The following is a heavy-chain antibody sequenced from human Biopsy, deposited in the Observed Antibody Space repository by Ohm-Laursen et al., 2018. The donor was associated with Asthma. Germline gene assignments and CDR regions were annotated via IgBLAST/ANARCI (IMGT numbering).Heavy chain of an antibody. V-gene: IGHV1-18*01. D-gene: IGHD3-10*01. Sequence: ASVKVSCKASGYTFNSAGITWVRQAPGQGLEWMGWISVYNGNTKVAQKLQDRVTMITDTSTSTAYMELRCLRSDDTAVYFCARAVDYSHYYGIDVWGQGTTVTVS. CDR3: ARAVDYSHYYGIDV. J-gene: IGHJ6*02. CDR2: ISVYNGNT. CDR1: GYTFNSAG.